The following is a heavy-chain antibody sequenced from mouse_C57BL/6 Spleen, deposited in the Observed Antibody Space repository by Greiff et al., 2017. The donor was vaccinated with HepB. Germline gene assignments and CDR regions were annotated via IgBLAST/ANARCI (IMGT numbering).Heavy chain of an antibody. CDR2: IFPGSGST. CDR3: ARSGGLRLGGYYAMDY. J-gene: IGHJ4*01. D-gene: IGHD2-4*01. CDR1: GYTFTDYY. V-gene: IGHV1-75*01. Sequence: QVQLQQSGPELVKPGASVKISCKASGYTFTDYYINWVKQRPGQGLEWIGWIFPGSGSTYYNEKFKGKATLTVDKSSSTAYMLLSSLTSEDSAVYFCARSGGLRLGGYYAMDYWGQGTSVTVSS.